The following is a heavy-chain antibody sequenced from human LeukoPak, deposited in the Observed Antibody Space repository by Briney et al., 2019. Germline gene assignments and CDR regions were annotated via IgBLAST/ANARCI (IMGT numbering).Heavy chain of an antibody. V-gene: IGHV3-23*01. J-gene: IGHJ4*02. CDR3: AKGVSGWPYYLDY. D-gene: IGHD6-19*01. Sequence: PGGSLRLSCAASGFTFSTYAMSGVRQTPAKGLEWVSAIGDDGATTYYADSVKGRFTISRDNSKNTLYLQMNSLRAEDTAVYYCAKGVSGWPYYLDYWGRGTLVTVSS. CDR1: GFTFSTYA. CDR2: IGDDGATT.